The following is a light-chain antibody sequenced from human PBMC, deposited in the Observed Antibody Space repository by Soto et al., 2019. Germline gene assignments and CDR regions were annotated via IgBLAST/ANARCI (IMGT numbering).Light chain of an antibody. CDR1: QSISSY. CDR3: QQANMFPFT. CDR2: AAS. J-gene: IGKJ4*01. Sequence: DIQMTQSPSSLSASVGDRVTITCRASQSISSYLNWYQQKPGKAPKLLIYAASSLQRGVPSRFSGSRSGPLFTLTISGLQPEDSATYYCQQANMFPFTFGGGTKVDIK. V-gene: IGKV1-39*01.